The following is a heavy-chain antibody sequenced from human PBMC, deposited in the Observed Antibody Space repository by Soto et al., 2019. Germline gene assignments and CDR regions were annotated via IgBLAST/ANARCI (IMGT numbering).Heavy chain of an antibody. CDR2: IIDSGAST. J-gene: IGHJ6*02. V-gene: IGHV3-23*01. CDR1: GFTFRSCA. CDR3: AKGRSYYYYYGVDV. Sequence: GGPLRLSWAASGFTFRSCAMGWVRQAPGKGLEWVSDIIDSGASTYYADSVKGRFTISRDNSKSTLHLQMNSLRAEDTALYYCAKGRSYYYYYGVDVWGQGTTVTVSS.